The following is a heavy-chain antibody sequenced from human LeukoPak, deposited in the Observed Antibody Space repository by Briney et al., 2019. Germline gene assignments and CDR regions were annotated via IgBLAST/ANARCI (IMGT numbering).Heavy chain of an antibody. CDR1: GGSFSGYY. CDR3: ARGNYWGAFDI. V-gene: IGHV4-34*01. Sequence: SETLSLTCAVYGGSFSGYYWSWIRQPPGKGLEWIGEINHSGSTNYNPSLKSRVTISVDTSKNQFSLKLSSVTAADTAVCYCARGNYWGAFDIWGQGTMVTVSS. J-gene: IGHJ3*02. D-gene: IGHD7-27*01. CDR2: INHSGST.